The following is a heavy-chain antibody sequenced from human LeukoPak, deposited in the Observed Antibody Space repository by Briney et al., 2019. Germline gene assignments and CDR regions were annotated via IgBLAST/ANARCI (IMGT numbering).Heavy chain of an antibody. V-gene: IGHV3-20*04. D-gene: IGHD3-10*01. CDR2: INWNGGST. Sequence: GGSLRLSCAASGFTFDDYGMSWVRQAPGKGLEWVSGINWNGGSTGYADSVKSRFTISRDNAKNSLYLQMNSLRAEDTALYYCARDSRYYYGSGSYSYWGQGTLVTVSS. J-gene: IGHJ4*02. CDR3: ARDSRYYYGSGSYSY. CDR1: GFTFDDYG.